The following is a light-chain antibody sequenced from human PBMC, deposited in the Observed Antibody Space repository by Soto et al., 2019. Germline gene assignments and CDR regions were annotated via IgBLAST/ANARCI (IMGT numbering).Light chain of an antibody. V-gene: IGLV4-69*01. CDR1: SGHNSYA. CDR2: LNSDGSH. CDR3: QTWGTGTVL. Sequence: QSVLTQSPSASASLGASVKLTCTLSSGHNSYAIAWHQQQPEKGPRFLMKLNSDGSHSKGDGIPDRFSGSSSGTERYLTISSLQSEDEADYYCQTWGTGTVLFGGGTKVTVL. J-gene: IGLJ2*01.